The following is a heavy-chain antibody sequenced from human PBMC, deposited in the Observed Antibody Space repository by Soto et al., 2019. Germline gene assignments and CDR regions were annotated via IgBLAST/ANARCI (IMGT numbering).Heavy chain of an antibody. CDR1: GYTFTSYD. CDR3: ARRAETNGWNGFGADKYYFDF. V-gene: IGHV1-8*01. J-gene: IGHJ4*02. Sequence: ASVKVSCKASGYTFTSYDIYWVRQATGQGLEWMGWMNPNTGNSAYAQKFQGRVTVTSDTSINAVHMELSSLRSEDTAVYYCARRAETNGWNGFGADKYYFDFWGQGTLVTVSS. D-gene: IGHD1-1*01. CDR2: MNPNTGNS.